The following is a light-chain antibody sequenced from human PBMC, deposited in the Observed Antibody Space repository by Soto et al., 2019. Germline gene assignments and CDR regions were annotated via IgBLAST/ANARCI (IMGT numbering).Light chain of an antibody. V-gene: IGLV3-1*01. CDR2: QDS. Sequence: SYELTQQPSVSVSPGQTASITCSGDKLGDKYACWYQQKPGQSPVLVIYQDSKRPSGIPERFSGSNSGNTATLTISGTQAMDEADYYCQAWDSSTASVFGTGTKLTVL. CDR3: QAWDSSTASV. CDR1: KLGDKY. J-gene: IGLJ1*01.